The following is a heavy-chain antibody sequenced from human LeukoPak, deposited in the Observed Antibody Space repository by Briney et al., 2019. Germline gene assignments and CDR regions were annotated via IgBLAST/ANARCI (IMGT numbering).Heavy chain of an antibody. CDR3: ARNLQYYDFWSGYYTGYFDY. Sequence: SQTLSLTCTVSGGSISSGSYYWSWIRQPAGKGLEWIGRIYTSGSTSYNPSLKSRVTISVDTSKNQFSLKLSSVTAADTAVYYCARNLQYYDFWSGYYTGYFDYWGQGTLVTVSS. V-gene: IGHV4-61*02. CDR2: IYTSGST. CDR1: GGSISSGSYY. J-gene: IGHJ4*02. D-gene: IGHD3-3*01.